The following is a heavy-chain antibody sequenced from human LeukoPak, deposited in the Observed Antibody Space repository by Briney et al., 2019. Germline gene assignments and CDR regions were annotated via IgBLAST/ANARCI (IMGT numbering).Heavy chain of an antibody. Sequence: SETLSLTCAVYGGSFSGYYWSWIRQPPGKGLEWIGEINHSGSTNYNPSLKSRVTISVDTSKNQFSLKLSSVTAADTAVYYCARGTRIALSTWGPGTLVTVSS. V-gene: IGHV4-34*01. D-gene: IGHD6-13*01. CDR2: INHSGST. CDR1: GGSFSGYY. J-gene: IGHJ5*02. CDR3: ARGTRIALST.